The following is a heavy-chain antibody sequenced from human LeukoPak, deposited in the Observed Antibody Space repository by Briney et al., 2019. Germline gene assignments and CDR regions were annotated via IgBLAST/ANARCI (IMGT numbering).Heavy chain of an antibody. CDR3: ARYGYSSGWYLGMDV. CDR2: ISAYNGNT. CDR1: GGTFSSYA. Sequence: ASVKVSCKASGGTFSSYAISWVRQAPGQGLEWMGWISAYNGNTNYAQKLQGRVTMTTDTSTSTAYMELRSLRSDDTAVYYCARYGYSSGWYLGMDVWGQGTTVTVSS. D-gene: IGHD6-19*01. J-gene: IGHJ6*02. V-gene: IGHV1-18*01.